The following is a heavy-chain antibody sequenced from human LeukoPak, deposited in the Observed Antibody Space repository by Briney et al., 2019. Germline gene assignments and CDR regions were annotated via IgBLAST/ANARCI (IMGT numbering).Heavy chain of an antibody. D-gene: IGHD1-7*01. CDR1: GFTFSSYG. V-gene: IGHV3-30*03. CDR2: ISYDGSNK. J-gene: IGHJ6*03. Sequence: QPGGSLRLSCAASGFTFSSYGMHWVRQAPGKGLEWVAVISYDGSNKYYADSVKGRFTISRDNSKNTLYLQMNSLRAEDTAVYYCARERGRLELRLFDYYYYMDVWGKGTTATVSS. CDR3: ARERGRLELRLFDYYYYMDV.